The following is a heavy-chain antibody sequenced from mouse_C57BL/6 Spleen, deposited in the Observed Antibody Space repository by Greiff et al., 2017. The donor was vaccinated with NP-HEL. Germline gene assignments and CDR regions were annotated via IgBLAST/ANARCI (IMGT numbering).Heavy chain of an antibody. CDR2: IDPSDSYT. CDR3: ARRYYYGSPWFAY. Sequence: VQLQQPGAELVMPGASVKLSCKASGYTFTSYWMHWVKQRPGQGLEWIGEIDPSDSYTNYNQKFKGKATMTVDKSSSTAYMRLSSLTSEDSAVYYCARRYYYGSPWFAYWGQGTLVTVSA. CDR1: GYTFTSYW. V-gene: IGHV1-69*01. D-gene: IGHD1-1*01. J-gene: IGHJ3*01.